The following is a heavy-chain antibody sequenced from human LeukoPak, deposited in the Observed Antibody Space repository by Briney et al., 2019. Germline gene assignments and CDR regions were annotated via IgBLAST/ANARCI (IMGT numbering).Heavy chain of an antibody. CDR1: GGSISSYY. CDR2: IYYSGST. CDR3: AREGSRGYTDY. J-gene: IGHJ4*02. V-gene: IGHV4-59*01. D-gene: IGHD5-24*01. Sequence: PSETLSLTCTVSGGSISSYYWSWIRQPPGKGLEWIGYIYYSGSTNYNPSLKSRVTISVDTSKNQFSLKLSSVTAADTAVHYCAREGSRGYTDYWGQGTLVTVSS.